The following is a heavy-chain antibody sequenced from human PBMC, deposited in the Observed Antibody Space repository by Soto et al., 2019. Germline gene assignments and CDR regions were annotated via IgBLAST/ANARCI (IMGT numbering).Heavy chain of an antibody. V-gene: IGHV4-39*01. CDR3: ATAVGFGVVTPFFEY. CDR2: SFYRGST. D-gene: IGHD3-3*01. Sequence: QLQLQESGPGLVKPSETLSLTCTVSGGSISSRSHYWGWIRQSPGKHLEWIGSSFYRGSTHYNPFLKPRVTISVDTSKNQVSLKLYSVTAADTAVYYCATAVGFGVVTPFFEYWGQGILVTVSS. J-gene: IGHJ4*02. CDR1: GGSISSRSHY.